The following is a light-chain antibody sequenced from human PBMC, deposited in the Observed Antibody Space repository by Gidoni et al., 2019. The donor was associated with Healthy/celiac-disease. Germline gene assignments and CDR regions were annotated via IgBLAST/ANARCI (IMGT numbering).Light chain of an antibody. Sequence: EIVLTPSPGTLSLSPGERATLSCRSSHSVSSSYLAWYQQKPGQAPRLLIYGASSRATGIPDRFSGSGSGTDFTLTISRLEPEDFAVYYCQQYGSSPEYTFGHXTKLGIK. J-gene: IGKJ2*01. CDR1: HSVSSSY. V-gene: IGKV3-20*01. CDR2: GAS. CDR3: QQYGSSPEYT.